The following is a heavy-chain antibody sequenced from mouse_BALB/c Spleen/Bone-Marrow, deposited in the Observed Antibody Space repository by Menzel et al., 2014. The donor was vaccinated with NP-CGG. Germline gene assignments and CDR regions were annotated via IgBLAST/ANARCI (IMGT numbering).Heavy chain of an antibody. V-gene: IGHV1-69*01. Sequence: QVQLQQSGAELVMPGASVKMSRKASGYTFTDYWMHWVKQRPGQGLEWIGAIDTSDSYTSYNQKFKGKATLTVDESSSTAYMQLSSLTSEDSAVYYCARSAGYWYFDVWGAGTTVTVSS. CDR1: GYTFTDYW. J-gene: IGHJ1*01. CDR2: IDTSDSYT. CDR3: ARSAGYWYFDV. D-gene: IGHD1-2*01.